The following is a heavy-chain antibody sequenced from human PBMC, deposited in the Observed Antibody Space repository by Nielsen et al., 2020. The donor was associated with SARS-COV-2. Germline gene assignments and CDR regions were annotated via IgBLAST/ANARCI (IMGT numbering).Heavy chain of an antibody. V-gene: IGHV4-31*02. Sequence: LRLSCAASGFTFSSYAMSWIRQHPGKGLEWIGLRHYTGNTYYNPSLQSRLFISVDTSKNQFSLRLSSVTAADTAVYYCATGAGWFDPWGQGTRVTVSS. J-gene: IGHJ5*02. CDR1: GFTFSSYA. CDR3: ATGAGWFDP. CDR2: RHYTGNT. D-gene: IGHD6-19*01.